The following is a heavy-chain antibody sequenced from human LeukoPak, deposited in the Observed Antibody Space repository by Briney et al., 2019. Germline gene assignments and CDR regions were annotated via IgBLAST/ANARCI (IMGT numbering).Heavy chain of an antibody. D-gene: IGHD1-26*01. CDR1: GGSISSGSYY. CDR3: ARAAGAAFDY. V-gene: IGHV4-61*02. CDR2: IYTSGTT. J-gene: IGHJ4*02. Sequence: SQTLSLTCTASGGSISSGSYYWTWIRQPAGKGLEWIGRIYTSGTTNYNPSLKSRVTISVDTSKNQFSLKLNSVTAADTAVYYCARAAGAAFDYWGQGTLVTVSS.